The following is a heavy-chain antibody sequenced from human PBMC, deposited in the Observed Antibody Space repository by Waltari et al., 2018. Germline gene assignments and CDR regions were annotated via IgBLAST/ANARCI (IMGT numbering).Heavy chain of an antibody. CDR1: GYSISSGYY. CDR3: AGEDDFWRGYYTDALDI. J-gene: IGHJ3*02. D-gene: IGHD3-3*01. CDR2: IYHRGIT. V-gene: IGHV4-38-2*02. Sequence: QVQLQESGPGLVKPSETLSLTCTVSGYSISSGYYWGWIRQPPGRGLEWIGSIYHRGITYYNPSPNSRVTISVDPSKIQFSLKLISVTAADTAVYYCAGEDDFWRGYYTDALDIWGQGTMVTVSS.